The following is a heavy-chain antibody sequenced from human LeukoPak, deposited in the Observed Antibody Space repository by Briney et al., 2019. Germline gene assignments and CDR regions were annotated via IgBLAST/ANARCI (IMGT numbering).Heavy chain of an antibody. D-gene: IGHD3-9*01. Sequence: PGGSLRLSCAASGFTFSNSRMSWVRQAPGKGLEWVAKIKQDGSEKYYVDSVKGRFSISRDNAQNSLYLQMSSLSAEDTAVYYCASKQVLVRCFGYLGQGTLVTVSS. CDR3: ASKQVLVRCFGY. CDR2: IKQDGSEK. CDR1: GFTFSNSR. V-gene: IGHV3-7*01. J-gene: IGHJ4*02.